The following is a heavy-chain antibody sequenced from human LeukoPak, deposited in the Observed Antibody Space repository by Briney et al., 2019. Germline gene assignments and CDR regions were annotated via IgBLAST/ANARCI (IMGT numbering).Heavy chain of an antibody. V-gene: IGHV4-39*01. Sequence: SETLSLTCTVSGGSISSSSYYWGWIRQSPGKGLEWIGSIYYSGSTYYNPSLKSRVTISVDTSKNQFSLKLSSVTAADTAVYYCASGRTYYYDSSAPYYFDYWGQGTLVTVSS. D-gene: IGHD3-22*01. CDR3: ASGRTYYYDSSAPYYFDY. CDR1: GGSISSSSYY. J-gene: IGHJ4*02. CDR2: IYYSGST.